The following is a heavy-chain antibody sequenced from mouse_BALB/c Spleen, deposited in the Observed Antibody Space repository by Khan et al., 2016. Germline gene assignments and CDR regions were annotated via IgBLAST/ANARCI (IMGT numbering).Heavy chain of an antibody. D-gene: IGHD2-1*01. CDR2: INPSTGYT. CDR1: DYTFTSYW. Sequence: QVQLQQSGAELAKPGASVKMSCKASDYTFTSYWMHWVKQRPGQGLEWIGYINPSTGYTEYNQKFKDKATLTADKSSSTAYMQLSSLTSEDSAVYYCARGTDGNYVDFDVWGAGTTVTVSS. J-gene: IGHJ1*01. V-gene: IGHV1-7*01. CDR3: ARGTDGNYVDFDV.